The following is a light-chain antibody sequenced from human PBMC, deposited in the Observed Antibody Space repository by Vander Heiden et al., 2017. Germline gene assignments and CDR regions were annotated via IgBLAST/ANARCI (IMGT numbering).Light chain of an antibody. CDR1: QSLLHSNGYNY. CDR3: MQALQTPIT. CDR2: LCS. V-gene: IGKV2-28*01. Sequence: IVMPHFPLPLPVTSGEPASISCRSSQSLLHSNGYNYWDWYLQKPRQSPRLLIYLCSKRASGVPDRFSGSGSGTDFRLKIIRVEAEDVGVYFCMQALQTPITFGQGTRLEIK. J-gene: IGKJ5*01.